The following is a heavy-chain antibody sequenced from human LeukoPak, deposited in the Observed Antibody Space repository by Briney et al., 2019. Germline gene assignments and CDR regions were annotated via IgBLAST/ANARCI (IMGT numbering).Heavy chain of an antibody. J-gene: IGHJ4*02. CDR1: GFTFSSYA. CDR2: ITNNGGST. V-gene: IGHV3-23*01. CDR3: AIVATIKSLDY. Sequence: GGSLRLSCAASGFTFSSYAMTWVRQAPGKGLEWVSSITNNGGSTYYADAVKGRFTISRDNSKNTLFLQMNSLRAEDTAVYYCAIVATIKSLDYWGQGTLVTVSS. D-gene: IGHD5-12*01.